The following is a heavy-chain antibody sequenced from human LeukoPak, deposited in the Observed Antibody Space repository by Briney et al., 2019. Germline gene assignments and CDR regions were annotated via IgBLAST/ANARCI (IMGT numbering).Heavy chain of an antibody. V-gene: IGHV1-69*13. CDR2: IIPIFGTA. Sequence: SVKVSCKASGGTFSTYPISWVRQAPGQGLEWMGGIIPIFGTANYAQKFQDRVTITADESTTTVYMELSSLRSDDTAVYYCARGYSVYDLTSHFDGWGQGPLVTVSS. D-gene: IGHD5/OR15-5a*01. CDR1: GGTFSTYP. J-gene: IGHJ4*02. CDR3: ARGYSVYDLTSHFDG.